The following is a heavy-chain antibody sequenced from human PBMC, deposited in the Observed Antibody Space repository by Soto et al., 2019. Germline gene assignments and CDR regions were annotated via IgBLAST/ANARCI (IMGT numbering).Heavy chain of an antibody. CDR1: RFAFSSYA. CDR3: AKGPVPHNNCFDP. CDR2: VSGRGGST. V-gene: IGHV3-23*01. Sequence: PGGSLRLSCAASRFAFSSYAMSWVRQAPGKGLEWVSAVSGRGGSTYYADSVKGRFTISRDNSKDTLFLQMNSLRAEDTAVYYCAKGPVPHNNCFDPWGQGTLVTVSS. J-gene: IGHJ5*02. D-gene: IGHD6-19*01.